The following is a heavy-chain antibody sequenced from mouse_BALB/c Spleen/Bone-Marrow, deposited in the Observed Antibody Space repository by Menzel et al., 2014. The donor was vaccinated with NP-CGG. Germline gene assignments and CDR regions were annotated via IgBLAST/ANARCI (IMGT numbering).Heavy chain of an antibody. CDR2: IRNKANGYTT. V-gene: IGHV7-3*02. Sequence: EVKLVESGGGLVQPGGSLRLSCATSGFTFTDYYMSWVRQPPGKALEWLGFIRNKANGYTTEYSASVKGRFTISRDNSQRILYLQMNTLRADDSAADYCARDDYCAMDYWGQGTSVTVSS. CDR1: GFTFTDYY. CDR3: ARDDYCAMDY. J-gene: IGHJ4*01.